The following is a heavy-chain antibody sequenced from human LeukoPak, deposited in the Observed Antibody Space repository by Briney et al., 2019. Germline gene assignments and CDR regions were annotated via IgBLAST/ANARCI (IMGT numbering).Heavy chain of an antibody. J-gene: IGHJ4*02. CDR2: IDTDGSFT. V-gene: IGHV3-74*01. CDR1: GFTFSSDW. Sequence: GGSLRLSCAASGFTFSSDWMHWVRQAPGKGLVWVSRIDTDGSFTSYADSVRGRFTISRDNAKNTLYLQMSSLRAEDTAVYYCIRGTVGAPGNDYWGQGTLVTVSS. CDR3: IRGTVGAPGNDY. D-gene: IGHD1-26*01.